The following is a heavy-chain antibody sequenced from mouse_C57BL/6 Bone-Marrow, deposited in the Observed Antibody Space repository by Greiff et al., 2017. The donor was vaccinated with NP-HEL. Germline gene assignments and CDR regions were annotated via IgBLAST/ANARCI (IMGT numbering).Heavy chain of an antibody. D-gene: IGHD1-1*01. Sequence: ESGAELVKPGASVKLSCKASGYTFTSYYMYWVKQRPGQGLEWIGEINPSNGGTNFNEKFKSKATLTVDKSSSTAYMQLSSLTSEDSAVYYCTTYYYGSSRDYWGQGTTLTVSS. CDR3: TTYYYGSSRDY. J-gene: IGHJ2*01. V-gene: IGHV1S16*01. CDR1: GYTFTSYY. CDR2: INPSNGGT.